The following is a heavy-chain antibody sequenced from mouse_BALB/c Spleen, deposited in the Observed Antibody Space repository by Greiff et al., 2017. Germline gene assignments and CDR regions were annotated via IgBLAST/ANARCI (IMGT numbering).Heavy chain of an antibody. CDR2: ISSGSSTI. CDR3: ARRDGSSPFAY. J-gene: IGHJ3*01. Sequence: EVQRVESGGGLVQPGGSRKLSCAASGFTFSSFGMHWVRQAPEKGLEWVAYISSGSSTIYYADTVKGRFTISRDNPKNTLFLQMTSLRSEDTAMYYCARRDGSSPFAYWGQGTLVTVSA. D-gene: IGHD1-1*01. V-gene: IGHV5-17*02. CDR1: GFTFSSFG.